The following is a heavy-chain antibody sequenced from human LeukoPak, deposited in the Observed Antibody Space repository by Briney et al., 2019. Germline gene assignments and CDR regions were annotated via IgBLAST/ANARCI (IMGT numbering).Heavy chain of an antibody. CDR1: GGSISSYY. D-gene: IGHD2-15*01. V-gene: IGHV4-59*08. J-gene: IGHJ4*02. Sequence: SETLSLTCTVSGGSISSYYWSWIRQPPGKGLEWMGYIYYSGSTNYNPSLKSRVTISVDTSKHQFSLKLSSVTAADTAVYYCASTYCSGGSCYWALEYWGQGTLVTVSS. CDR3: ASTYCSGGSCYWALEY. CDR2: IYYSGST.